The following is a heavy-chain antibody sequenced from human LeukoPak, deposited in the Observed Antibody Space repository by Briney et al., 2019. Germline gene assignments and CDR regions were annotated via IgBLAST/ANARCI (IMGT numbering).Heavy chain of an antibody. D-gene: IGHD3-22*01. J-gene: IGHJ4*02. CDR2: ISSSGSTI. V-gene: IGHV3-11*01. Sequence: GGSLRLSCAASGFTFSDYYMSWIRQAPGKGLEWVSYISSSGSTIYYADSVKGRFTTSRDNAKNSLYLQMNSLRAEDTAVYYCARVLVAMIVEYYFDYWGQGTLVTVSS. CDR3: ARVLVAMIVEYYFDY. CDR1: GFTFSDYY.